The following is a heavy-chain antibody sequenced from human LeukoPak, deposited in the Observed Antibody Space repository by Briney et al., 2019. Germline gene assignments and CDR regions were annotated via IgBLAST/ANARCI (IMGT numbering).Heavy chain of an antibody. J-gene: IGHJ4*02. V-gene: IGHV3-23*01. CDR2: ISTTGGTT. Sequence: ETLSLTCTVSGGSISSYYWSWVRQAPGRGLEWVSAISTTGGTTYYADSVKGRFTISRDNSKNTLYLQMNSLRVEDTAVYYCAKSDTPWGSWYYFDSWGQGTLVTVSS. CDR1: GGSISSYY. D-gene: IGHD6-13*01. CDR3: AKSDTPWGSWYYFDS.